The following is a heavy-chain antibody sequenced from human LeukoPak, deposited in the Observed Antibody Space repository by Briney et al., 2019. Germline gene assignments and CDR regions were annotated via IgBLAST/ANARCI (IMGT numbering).Heavy chain of an antibody. CDR1: GYTFTSYY. CDR3: ASSLDSSGYSLGY. V-gene: IGHV1-2*02. CDR2: INPNSGGT. J-gene: IGHJ4*02. Sequence: ASVKVSCKASGYTFTSYYMHWVRQAPGQGLEWMGWINPNSGGTNYAQKFQGRVTMTRDTSISTAYMELSRLRSDDTAVYYCASSLDSSGYSLGYWGQGTLVTVSS. D-gene: IGHD3-22*01.